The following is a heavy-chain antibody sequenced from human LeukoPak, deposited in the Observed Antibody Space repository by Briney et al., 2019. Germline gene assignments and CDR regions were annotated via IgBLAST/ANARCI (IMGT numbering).Heavy chain of an antibody. CDR1: GFTFTSSA. V-gene: IGHV1-58*02. J-gene: IGHJ4*02. Sequence: GASVKVSCKASGFTFTSSAMQWVRQARGQRLEWIGWIVVGSGNTNYAQKFQERVTITRDMSTSTAYMELSSLRSEDTAVYYCAADLYYYDSSEFDYWGQGTLVTVSS. D-gene: IGHD3-22*01. CDR2: IVVGSGNT. CDR3: AADLYYYDSSEFDY.